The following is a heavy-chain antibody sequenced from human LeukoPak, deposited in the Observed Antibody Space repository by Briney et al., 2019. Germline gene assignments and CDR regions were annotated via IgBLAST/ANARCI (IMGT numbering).Heavy chain of an antibody. CDR1: GYTFINHA. D-gene: IGHD2-21*01. V-gene: IGHV1-3*04. J-gene: IGHJ4*02. CDR2: INIGNGNT. Sequence: GASVTVSCTASGYTFINHAIHWVRQAPGQRLEWMGWINIGNGNTKYSQNFQGRITITRDTSATTAYMDLSSLRSEDTAMYYCARRLGRSFDYWGQGTLVTVSS. CDR3: ARRLGRSFDY.